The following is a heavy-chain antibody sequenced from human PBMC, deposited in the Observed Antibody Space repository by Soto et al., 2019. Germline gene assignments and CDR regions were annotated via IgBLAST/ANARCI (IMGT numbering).Heavy chain of an antibody. J-gene: IGHJ4*02. CDR3: ARDPVY. Sequence: SETLSLTCSVSGDSISISSYYWGWVRQPPGKGLEWIGSIHYSGSTHYNPSLQSRVTISGDASKNQFSLKLSSVTAADTAVYYCARDPVYWGQGTLVTVSS. CDR1: GDSISISSYY. CDR2: IHYSGST. V-gene: IGHV4-39*07.